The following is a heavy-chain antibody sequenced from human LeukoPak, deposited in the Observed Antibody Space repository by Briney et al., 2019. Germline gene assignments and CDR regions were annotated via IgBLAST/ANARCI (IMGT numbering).Heavy chain of an antibody. V-gene: IGHV4-34*01. CDR3: ARGQKYYYDSSGYGPNDY. D-gene: IGHD3-22*01. J-gene: IGHJ4*02. Sequence: PSETLSLTCAAYGGSFSGYYWSWIHQPPGKGLEWIGEINHSGSTKYNPSLKSRVTISIDTSKNQFSLKVSSVTAADTAVYYCARGQKYYYDSSGYGPNDYWGQGTLVTVSS. CDR2: INHSGST. CDR1: GGSFSGYY.